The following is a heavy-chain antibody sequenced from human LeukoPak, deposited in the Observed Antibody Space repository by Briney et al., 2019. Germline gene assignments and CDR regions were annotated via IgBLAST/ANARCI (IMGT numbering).Heavy chain of an antibody. CDR1: GYTFTSYD. Sequence: ASVKVSCKASGYTFTSYDINWVRQATGQGLEWMGWMNPNSGNTGYAQKFQGRVTMNRNTSISTAHMELSSLRSEDTAVYYCARGHRTLGRPYYYYGMDVWGQGTTVTVSS. CDR2: MNPNSGNT. J-gene: IGHJ6*02. CDR3: ARGHRTLGRPYYYYGMDV. V-gene: IGHV1-8*01.